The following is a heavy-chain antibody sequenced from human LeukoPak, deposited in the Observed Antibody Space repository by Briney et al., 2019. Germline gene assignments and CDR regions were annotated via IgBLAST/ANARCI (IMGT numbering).Heavy chain of an antibody. J-gene: IGHJ4*02. Sequence: PSETLSLTCTVSGGSISSSRYYWGWIRQPPGKGLEWIGSMYYSGSTYYNPSLESRVTISVDTSKNQFSLKLSSVTAADTAVYYCASLRDGYNFDYWGQGTLVTVSS. CDR3: ASLRDGYNFDY. CDR2: MYYSGST. V-gene: IGHV4-39*01. CDR1: GGSISSSRYY. D-gene: IGHD5-24*01.